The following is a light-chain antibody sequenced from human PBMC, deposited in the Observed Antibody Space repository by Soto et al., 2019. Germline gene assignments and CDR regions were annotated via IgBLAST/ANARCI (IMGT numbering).Light chain of an antibody. Sequence: EIVLTQSPGTLSFSPGERATLSCRASQSVSSSYLAWYQQKPGQAPRLLIYGASSRDTGIPDRFSGSGSGTDFTLTISRLEPEDFAVSYCQQYGSSPLYTFGQGTKLEIK. CDR1: QSVSSSY. CDR3: QQYGSSPLYT. V-gene: IGKV3-20*01. J-gene: IGKJ2*01. CDR2: GAS.